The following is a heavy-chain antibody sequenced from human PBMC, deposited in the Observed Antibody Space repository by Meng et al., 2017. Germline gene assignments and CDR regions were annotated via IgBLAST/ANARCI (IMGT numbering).Heavy chain of an antibody. CDR1: GFTSSSNA. CDR2: ISYDGSNK. D-gene: IGHD5-18*01. Sequence: GGPLRLPCAASGFTSSSNAMHWVRQAPGKGREWVAVISYDGSNKYYADSVKGRFTISRDNSTNTLYLQMNSLRAEDTAVYYCSRVLPLWLHWGVKDYYYGMDIWGQGTTVTVSS. V-gene: IGHV3-30*04. J-gene: IGHJ6*02. CDR3: SRVLPLWLHWGVKDYYYGMDI.